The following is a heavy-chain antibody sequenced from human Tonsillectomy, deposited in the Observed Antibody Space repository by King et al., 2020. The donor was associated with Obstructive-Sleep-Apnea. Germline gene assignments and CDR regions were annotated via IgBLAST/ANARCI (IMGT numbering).Heavy chain of an antibody. CDR3: ARDQGYFGSGSYRDNWFDP. Sequence: QVQLQESGPGLVKPPETLSLTCTVSGGSISSYYWNWIRQPPGKGLEWIGYIYYSGSTNYNPSLKSRVNISIDTSKNQFSLRLSSVTAADTAVYNCARDQGYFGSGSYRDNWFDPWGQGTLVTVSS. CDR1: GGSISSYY. CDR2: IYYSGST. D-gene: IGHD3-10*01. V-gene: IGHV4-59*01. J-gene: IGHJ5*02.